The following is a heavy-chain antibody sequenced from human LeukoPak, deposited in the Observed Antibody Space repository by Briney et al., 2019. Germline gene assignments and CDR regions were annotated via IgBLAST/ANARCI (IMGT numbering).Heavy chain of an antibody. V-gene: IGHV3-30-3*01. D-gene: IGHD3-22*01. J-gene: IGHJ4*02. CDR3: ARVNTMIVVVIRSFDY. CDR2: ISYDGSNK. CDR1: GFTFSSYA. Sequence: GGSLRLSCAASGFTFSSYAMHWVRQAPGKGLEWVAVISYDGSNKYYADSVKGRFTISRDNSKNTLYLQMNSLRAEDTAVYYCARVNTMIVVVIRSFDYWGQGTLVTVSS.